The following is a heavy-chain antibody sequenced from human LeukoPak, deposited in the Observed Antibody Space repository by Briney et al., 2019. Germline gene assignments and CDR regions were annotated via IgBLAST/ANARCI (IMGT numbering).Heavy chain of an antibody. CDR2: IYSGGTT. D-gene: IGHD6-19*01. V-gene: IGHV3-53*01. CDR3: ARASSSGLDFSY. Sequence: GGSLRLSCAVSGFIFSSNYMSWVRQAPGKGLEWVSVIYSGGTTYYADSVKGRFTISRDNAKNTLYLQMNSLRAEDTAVYYCARASSSGLDFSYWGQGTLVTVSS. J-gene: IGHJ4*02. CDR1: GFIFSSNY.